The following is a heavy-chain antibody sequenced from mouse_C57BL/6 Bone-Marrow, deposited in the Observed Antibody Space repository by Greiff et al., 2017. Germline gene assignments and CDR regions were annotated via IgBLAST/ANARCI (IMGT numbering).Heavy chain of an antibody. CDR1: GYTFTDYY. V-gene: IGHV1-26*01. CDR3: AAGIITTEDAMDC. D-gene: IGHD1-2*01. CDR2: INPNNGGT. J-gene: IGHJ4*01. Sequence: VQLQQSGPELVKPGASVKISCKASGYTFTDYYMNWVKQSHGKSLEWIGDINPNNGGTSYNQKFKGKATLTVDKSSSTAYMELRSLTSEDSAVYYCAAGIITTEDAMDCWGQGTSVTVSS.